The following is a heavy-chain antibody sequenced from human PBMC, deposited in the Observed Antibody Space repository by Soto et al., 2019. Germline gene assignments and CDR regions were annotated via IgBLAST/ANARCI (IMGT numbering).Heavy chain of an antibody. J-gene: IGHJ4*02. Sequence: PSETLSLTCTVSGDSISAYSWSWIRQPPGKGLEWIGYIYYSGSTNYNPSLKSRVTISVDTSKNQFSLKLSSVTAADTAVYYCASSDRNYYDSSGYLPGPYWGQGTLVTVSS. D-gene: IGHD3-22*01. CDR1: GDSISAYS. V-gene: IGHV4-59*08. CDR3: ASSDRNYYDSSGYLPGPY. CDR2: IYYSGST.